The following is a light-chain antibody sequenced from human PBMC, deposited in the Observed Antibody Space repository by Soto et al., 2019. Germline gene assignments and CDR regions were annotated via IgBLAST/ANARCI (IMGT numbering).Light chain of an antibody. CDR3: GSYTSTDTPFV. V-gene: IGLV2-14*01. CDR2: EFS. J-gene: IGLJ1*01. CDR1: STDVGDYNY. Sequence: QSVLAQPSSESRSPEHSITISCPGTSTDVGDYNYLSWYQQHPGIGAKLIIYEFSNRPSGVSDRFSGSKSGNKASLIISTLEAEDESDYYCGSYTSTDTPFVFGTGTKVTVL.